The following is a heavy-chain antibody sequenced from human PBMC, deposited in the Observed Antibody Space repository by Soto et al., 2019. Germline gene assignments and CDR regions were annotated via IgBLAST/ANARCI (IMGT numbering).Heavy chain of an antibody. V-gene: IGHV3-30-3*01. CDR2: ISYDGSNK. J-gene: IGHJ6*02. CDR1: GFTFSSYA. Sequence: GGSLRLSCAASGFTFSSYAMHWVRQAPGKGLERVAVISYDGSNKYYADSVKGRFTISRDNSKTRLYLQMNSLRAEDTTVYYCARGDPGDSYGYCYDGMYVWGQGTTVTVSS. CDR3: ARGDPGDSYGYCYDGMYV. D-gene: IGHD5-18*01.